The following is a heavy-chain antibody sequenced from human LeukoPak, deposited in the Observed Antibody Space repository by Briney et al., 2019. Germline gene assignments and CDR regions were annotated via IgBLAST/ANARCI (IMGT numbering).Heavy chain of an antibody. D-gene: IGHD2-2*01. CDR2: IWYDGSNK. CDR1: GFTFSSYG. CDR3: ARDECSSTSCYFYYYYGMDV. Sequence: PGGSLRLSCAASGFTFSSYGMPWVRQAPGKGLEGVAVIWYDGSNKYYADSVKGRFTISRDNSKNTLYLQMNSLRAEDTAVYYCARDECSSTSCYFYYYYGMDVWGQGTTVTVSS. J-gene: IGHJ6*02. V-gene: IGHV3-33*01.